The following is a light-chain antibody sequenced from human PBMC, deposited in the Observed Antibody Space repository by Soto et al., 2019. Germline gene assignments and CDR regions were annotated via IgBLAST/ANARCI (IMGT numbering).Light chain of an antibody. Sequence: EIVLTQSPATLPLSPGERATLSCRASQSVSSSLAWYQQKPGQAPRLLVYDASNRATGIPARFSGSGSGTDFTLTISSLEPEDFAVYYCQQRSDWRMYTFGQGTKLEI. CDR2: DAS. CDR3: QQRSDWRMYT. CDR1: QSVSSS. V-gene: IGKV3-11*01. J-gene: IGKJ2*01.